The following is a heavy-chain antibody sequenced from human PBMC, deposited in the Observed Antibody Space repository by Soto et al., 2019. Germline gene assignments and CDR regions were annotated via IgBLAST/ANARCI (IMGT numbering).Heavy chain of an antibody. Sequence: ASVKVSCTASGYTFTGYCMHWVRQAPGQGLEWMGWINPNSGGTNYAQKFQGWVTMTRDTSISTAYMELSRLRSDDTAVYYCARVALLKYYYGMDVWGQGTTVTVSS. CDR1: GYTFTGYC. CDR3: ARVALLKYYYGMDV. J-gene: IGHJ6*02. V-gene: IGHV1-2*04. CDR2: INPNSGGT. D-gene: IGHD1-26*01.